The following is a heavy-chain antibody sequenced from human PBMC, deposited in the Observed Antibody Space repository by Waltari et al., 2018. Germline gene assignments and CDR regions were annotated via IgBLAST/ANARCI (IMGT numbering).Heavy chain of an antibody. D-gene: IGHD3-22*01. J-gene: IGHJ5*02. Sequence: EVQLVDSGGDLVHPGGSLRLSRPASGFMFSNYAMTWVRQAPGKGLEWVSSVSGNGATTYYADSVRGRFTISRDNSENTLYLQMDRLRADDTAVYYCAKDFDTSGYFPLGSWGQGTLVTVSS. CDR1: GFMFSNYA. V-gene: IGHV3-23*04. CDR2: VSGNGATT. CDR3: AKDFDTSGYFPLGS.